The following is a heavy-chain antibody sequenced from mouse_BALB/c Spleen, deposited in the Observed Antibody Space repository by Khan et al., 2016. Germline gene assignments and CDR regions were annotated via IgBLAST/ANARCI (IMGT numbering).Heavy chain of an antibody. J-gene: IGHJ2*01. CDR2: ISYSGST. Sequence: EVQLQESGPGLVKPSQSLSLTCTVTGYSITSDYAWNWIRQFPGNKLEWMGYISYSGSTSYNPSLKSRISITRDTSKNQFFLQLNSVTTEYTARYECAGGRGPCDYWVHGTTRTVST. CDR1: GYSITSDYA. V-gene: IGHV3-2*02. D-gene: IGHD6-1*01. CDR3: AGGRGPCDY.